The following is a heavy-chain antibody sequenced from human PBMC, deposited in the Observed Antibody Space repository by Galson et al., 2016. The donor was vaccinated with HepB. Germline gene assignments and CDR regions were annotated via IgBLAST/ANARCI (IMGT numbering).Heavy chain of an antibody. J-gene: IGHJ2*01. D-gene: IGHD3-9*01. CDR3: ARGYYNILTGSRYFDL. V-gene: IGHV4-30-2*01. CDR2: IYHSGTK. CDR1: GGSVSSGGHS. Sequence: TLSLTCNVSGGSVSSGGHSWTWIRQPPGQGLEWVGHIYHSGTKYYKSSLKSRVTISLDGSKNQFSLKVTSVTAADTAVYYCARGYYNILTGSRYFDLWGRGTLVTVS.